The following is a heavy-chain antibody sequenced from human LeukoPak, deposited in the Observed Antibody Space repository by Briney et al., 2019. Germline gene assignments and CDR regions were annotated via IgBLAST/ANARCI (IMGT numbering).Heavy chain of an antibody. J-gene: IGHJ3*02. CDR3: ARYGDYGAFDI. CDR2: ISGSSSTR. D-gene: IGHD4-17*01. Sequence: GGSLRLSCTASGFTFSSYSMNWVRQAPGKGLEWVSYISGSSSTRYYADSVKGRFTISRDNAKNSLYLQMNSLRAEDTSVYYCARYGDYGAFDIWGQGTMVTVSS. CDR1: GFTFSSYS. V-gene: IGHV3-48*01.